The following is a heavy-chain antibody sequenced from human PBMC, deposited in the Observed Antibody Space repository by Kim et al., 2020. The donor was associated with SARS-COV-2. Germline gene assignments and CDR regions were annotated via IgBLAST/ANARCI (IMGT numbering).Heavy chain of an antibody. J-gene: IGHJ4*02. Sequence: GGSLRLSCAASGFTFSDYYMSWIRQAPGKGLEWVSYISSSGSTIYYADSVKGRFTISRDNAKNSLYLQMNSLRAEDTAVYYCARFRVSITMIVVVREPPDYWGQGTLVTVSS. CDR2: ISSSGSTI. CDR3: ARFRVSITMIVVVREPPDY. CDR1: GFTFSDYY. D-gene: IGHD3-22*01. V-gene: IGHV3-11*01.